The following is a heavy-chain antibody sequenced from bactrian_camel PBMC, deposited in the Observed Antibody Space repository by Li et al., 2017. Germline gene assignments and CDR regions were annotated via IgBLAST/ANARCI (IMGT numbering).Heavy chain of an antibody. V-gene: IGHV3S31*01. Sequence: DVQLVESGGGLVQPGGSLRLSCAAPGFTFSTYAMNWVRQAPGKGLEWVSCINGGGDRTYYADSVKGRFTISRDNAKNTLYLQIDSLKLEDTAMYYCAAGGLPLFSGGYYYSDCRSTTERRFGYWGQGTQVTVS. CDR3: AAGGLPLFSGGYYYSDCRSTTERRFGY. D-gene: IGHD2*01. CDR2: INGGGDRT. CDR1: GFTFSTYA. J-gene: IGHJ6*01.